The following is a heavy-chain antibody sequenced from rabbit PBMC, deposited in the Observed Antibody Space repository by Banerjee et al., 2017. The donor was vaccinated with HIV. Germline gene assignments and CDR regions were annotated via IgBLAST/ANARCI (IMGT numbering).Heavy chain of an antibody. CDR3: ARHLYTAYVGFNL. J-gene: IGHJ4*01. D-gene: IGHD6-1*01. Sequence: QEQLEESGGDLVQPEGSLTLTCTASGFSLSNNYVMCWVRQAPGKGLEWIGCIVTGSDNTYYANWAKGRFTISKTSSTTVDLKMTSLTAADTATYFCARHLYTAYVGFNLWGQGTLVTVS. V-gene: IGHV1S45*01. CDR1: GFSLSNNYV. CDR2: IVTGSDNT.